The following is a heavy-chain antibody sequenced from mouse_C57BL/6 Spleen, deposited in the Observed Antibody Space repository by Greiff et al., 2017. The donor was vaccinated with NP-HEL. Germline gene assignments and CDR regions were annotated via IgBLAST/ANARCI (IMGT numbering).Heavy chain of an antibody. CDR2: INPYNGGT. CDR1: GYTFTDYY. Sequence: EVQLQQSGPVLVKPGASVKMSCKASGYTFTDYYMNWVKQSHGKSLEWIGVINPYNGGTSYNQKFKGKATLTVDKSSSTAYMELNSLTSEDSAVYYCARNPPACGSCDYWGQGTTLTVSS. V-gene: IGHV1-19*01. CDR3: ARNPPACGSCDY. D-gene: IGHD1-1*01. J-gene: IGHJ2*01.